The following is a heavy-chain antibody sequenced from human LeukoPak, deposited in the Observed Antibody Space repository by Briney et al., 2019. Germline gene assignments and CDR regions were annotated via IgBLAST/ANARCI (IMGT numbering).Heavy chain of an antibody. V-gene: IGHV4-4*07. CDR2: IHATGST. J-gene: IGHJ4*02. D-gene: IGHD2-15*01. CDR1: GGSISSFY. CDR3: ARIYCSGGSCYYFDY. Sequence: SETLSLTCTVSGGSISSFYWSWIRQAAGEGLEWIGRIHATGSTNYNPSLKSRVTMSVDTSKNQFPLKLSSVTAADTAVYYCARIYCSGGSCYYFDYWGQGTLVTVSS.